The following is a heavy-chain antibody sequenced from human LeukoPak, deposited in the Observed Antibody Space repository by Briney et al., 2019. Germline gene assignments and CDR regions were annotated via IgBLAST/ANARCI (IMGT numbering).Heavy chain of an antibody. J-gene: IGHJ4*02. D-gene: IGHD2-2*01. V-gene: IGHV4-61*02. CDR2: IYTSGST. CDR1: GGSISSGSYY. Sequence: SETLSLTCTVSGGSISSGSYYWSWIRQPAGKGLEWIGRIYTSGSTNYNPSLKSRVTISVDTSKNQFSLKLSSVTAADTAVYYCARSPWTPAILDYWGQGTLVTVSS. CDR3: ARSPWTPAILDY.